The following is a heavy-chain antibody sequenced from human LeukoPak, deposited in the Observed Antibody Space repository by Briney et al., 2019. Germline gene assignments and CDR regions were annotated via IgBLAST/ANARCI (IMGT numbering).Heavy chain of an antibody. CDR3: ATQAGSGSYVFDY. V-gene: IGHV3-23*01. CDR2: ISGSGDNT. CDR1: GFTFSSSA. Sequence: GRTLRLSCAASGFTFSSSAMSWVRKAPGQGLGCVSGISGSGDNTYYADSVKGRFTISRDNSKNTLYLQMNNLRAEDTAVYYCATQAGSGSYVFDYWGQGTLVTVSS. J-gene: IGHJ4*02. D-gene: IGHD1-26*01.